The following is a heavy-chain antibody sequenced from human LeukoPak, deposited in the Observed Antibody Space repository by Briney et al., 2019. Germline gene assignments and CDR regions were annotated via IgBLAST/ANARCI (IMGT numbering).Heavy chain of an antibody. CDR1: GYTFTSYD. V-gene: IGHV1-8*01. CDR2: MNPNSGNT. J-gene: IGHJ4*02. Sequence: ASVKVSCKASGYTFTSYDINWVRQATGQGLEWMGWMNPNSGNTGYAQEFQGRVTMTRNTSISTAYMELSSLRSEDTAVYYCARVGYYYDSSGYGSWVFDYWGQGTLVTVSS. CDR3: ARVGYYYDSSGYGSWVFDY. D-gene: IGHD3-22*01.